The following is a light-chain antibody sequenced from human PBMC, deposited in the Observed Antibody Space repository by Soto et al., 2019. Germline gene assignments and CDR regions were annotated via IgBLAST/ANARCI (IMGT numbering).Light chain of an antibody. J-gene: IGKJ2*01. CDR3: QQYTTYPYT. Sequence: DIQMTQSPSTLSASVGDRVTITCRASQSVTNWLAWYQQKPGQAPNLLIYDASRLQSGIPSRFSGSGSGTEFTLTISSLQPDDFATYYCQQYTTYPYTFGQGTKLEIK. CDR1: QSVTNW. V-gene: IGKV1-5*01. CDR2: DAS.